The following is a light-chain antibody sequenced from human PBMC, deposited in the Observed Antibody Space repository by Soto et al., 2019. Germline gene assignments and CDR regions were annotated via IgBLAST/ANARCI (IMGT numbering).Light chain of an antibody. Sequence: EIVMTQSPATLPVSPGEGATLSCRASQTVSSNLAWYQQVPGQAPRLLIYGASTRATGVPARFSGSGSGTEFTLTISRLQSEDFAVYYCQQYNNWPRTFGQGTKVEVK. CDR2: GAS. CDR1: QTVSSN. CDR3: QQYNNWPRT. J-gene: IGKJ1*01. V-gene: IGKV3-15*01.